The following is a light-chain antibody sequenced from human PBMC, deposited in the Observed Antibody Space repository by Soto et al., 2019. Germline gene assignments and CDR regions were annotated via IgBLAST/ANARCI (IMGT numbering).Light chain of an antibody. CDR2: DAS. CDR1: QPIFTS. V-gene: IGKV1-5*01. J-gene: IGKJ4*01. CDR3: QQYKSYSVHGLT. Sequence: DIQMAQSPSALFASIGDRVSVTCRASQPIFTSLAWYQQKPGKAPKLLIYDASVLQTGVPSRFSGFSSGTDFTLTISGLQPDDFATYFCQQYKSYSVHGLTFGGGTKVGIK.